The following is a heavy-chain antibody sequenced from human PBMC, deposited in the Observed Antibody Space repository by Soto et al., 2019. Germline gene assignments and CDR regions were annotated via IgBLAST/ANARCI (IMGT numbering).Heavy chain of an antibody. J-gene: IGHJ6*02. CDR2: IIAYNGNT. D-gene: IGHD3-22*01. Sequence: ASVKVSWTASGDTFASYGISWVRQSPEQGLEWMGFIIAYNGNTNYAQKLQGRVTMTTDTSTSTAYMELRSLRSEDTAVYYCARDRSNMIVVGPMDVWGQGTTVTVSS. CDR3: ARDRSNMIVVGPMDV. CDR1: GDTFASYG. V-gene: IGHV1-18*01.